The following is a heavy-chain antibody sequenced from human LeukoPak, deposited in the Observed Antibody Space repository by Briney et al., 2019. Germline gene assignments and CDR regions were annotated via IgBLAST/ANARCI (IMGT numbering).Heavy chain of an antibody. CDR3: ARSGAVTAYYYGMDV. J-gene: IGHJ6*02. Sequence: SETLSLTCTVSGGSISSYYWSWIRQPPGKGLEWIGYIYFSGSTNYNPSLKSRVTISVDTSKNQFSLKLVSVTAADTAVYYCARSGAVTAYYYGMDVWGQGTTVTVSS. D-gene: IGHD2-21*02. V-gene: IGHV4-59*01. CDR1: GGSISSYY. CDR2: IYFSGST.